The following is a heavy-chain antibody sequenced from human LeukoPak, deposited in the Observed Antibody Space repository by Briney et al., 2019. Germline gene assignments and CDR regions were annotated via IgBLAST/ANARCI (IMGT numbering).Heavy chain of an antibody. V-gene: IGHV1-18*01. CDR3: ARGGTYYYGKSGINWFDP. Sequence: ASVKVSCKASGYTFTNFGISWVRQAPGQGLEWMGWITPYNGNTNYAQTLQGRVTMTTDTSTSTAYMELRSLRSDDTAVYYCARGGTYYYGKSGINWFDPWGQGTPVTVSS. D-gene: IGHD3-22*01. CDR1: GYTFTNFG. J-gene: IGHJ5*02. CDR2: ITPYNGNT.